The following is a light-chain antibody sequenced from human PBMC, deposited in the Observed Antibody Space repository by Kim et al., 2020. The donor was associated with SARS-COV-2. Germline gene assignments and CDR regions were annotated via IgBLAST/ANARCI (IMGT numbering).Light chain of an antibody. J-gene: IGLJ3*02. Sequence: SYELTQPPSVSVSPGQTASITCSGHKLGDKYACWYRQKPGQSPVLVIYQDTKRPSGIPERFSGSNSGNTATLTISGTQAMDEADYYCQAWDSTTAVFGGGTKLTVL. CDR1: KLGDKY. V-gene: IGLV3-1*01. CDR3: QAWDSTTAV. CDR2: QDT.